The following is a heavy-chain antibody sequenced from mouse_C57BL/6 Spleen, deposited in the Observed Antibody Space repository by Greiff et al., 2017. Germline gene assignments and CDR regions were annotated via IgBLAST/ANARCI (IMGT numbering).Heavy chain of an antibody. Sequence: VQLQQPGAELVMPGASVKLSCKASGYTFTSYWMHWVKQRPGQGLEWIGEIDPSDSYTNYNQKFKGKSTLTVDKSSSTAYMQLSSLTSEDSAVYYCARGKYSNYDWYFDVWGTGTTVTVSS. V-gene: IGHV1-69*01. CDR1: GYTFTSYW. CDR2: IDPSDSYT. CDR3: ARGKYSNYDWYFDV. J-gene: IGHJ1*03. D-gene: IGHD2-5*01.